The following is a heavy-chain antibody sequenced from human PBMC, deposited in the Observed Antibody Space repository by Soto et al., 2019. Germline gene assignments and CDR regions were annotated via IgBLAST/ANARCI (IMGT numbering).Heavy chain of an antibody. D-gene: IGHD2-2*01. CDR3: ARRFPGRDPGIVVVPAAGWFDP. Sequence: PGESLEISFKGSGYIFTSYWIGWVRQMPGKGLEWMGIIYPGDSDTGYSPSFQGQVTISADKSISTAYLQWSSLKASDTAMYYCARRFPGRDPGIVVVPAAGWFDPWRQGTLVTVS. CDR1: GYIFTSYW. J-gene: IGHJ5*02. V-gene: IGHV5-51*01. CDR2: IYPGDSDT.